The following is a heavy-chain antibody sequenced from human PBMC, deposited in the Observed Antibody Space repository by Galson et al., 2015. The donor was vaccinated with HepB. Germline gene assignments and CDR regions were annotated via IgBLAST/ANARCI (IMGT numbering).Heavy chain of an antibody. J-gene: IGHJ3*02. Sequence: QSGAEVKKPGGSLRISCKGFGYDFPSYWISWLRQMPGRGLEWMGRIDPRDSYIIYSPSFQGHVTISVNKSVNTAYVQWSSLMASDTAMYFCARHPSQAFDIWGQGTMVTVSS. CDR2: IDPRDSYI. V-gene: IGHV5-10-1*01. CDR1: GYDFPSYW. CDR3: ARHPSQAFDI.